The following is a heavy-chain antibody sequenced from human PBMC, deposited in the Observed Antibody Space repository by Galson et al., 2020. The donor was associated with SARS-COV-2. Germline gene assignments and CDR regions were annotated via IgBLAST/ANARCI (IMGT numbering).Heavy chain of an antibody. J-gene: IGHJ2*01. CDR2: IYYSGST. D-gene: IGHD2-15*01. V-gene: IGHV4-39*01. CDR3: ARKVGYWSGGSCHYWYFDL. CDR1: GGSISSSSYY. Sequence: SETLSLTCTVSGGSISSSSYYWGWIRQPPGKGLEWIGSIYYSGSTYYNPSLKSRVTISVDTSKNQFSLKLSSVTAADTAVYYCARKVGYWSGGSCHYWYFDLWGRGTLVTVSS.